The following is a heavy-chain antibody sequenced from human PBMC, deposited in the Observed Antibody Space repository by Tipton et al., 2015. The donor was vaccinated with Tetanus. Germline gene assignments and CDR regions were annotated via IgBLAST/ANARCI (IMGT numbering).Heavy chain of an antibody. D-gene: IGHD5-12*01. CDR1: GGTFSSYA. J-gene: IGHJ6*02. Sequence: QSGAEVKKPGSSVKVSCKASGGTFSSYAISWVRQAPGQGLEWMGGIIPIFGTANYAQKFQGRVTITADESTSTAYMELSSLRSGDTAVYYCASLLVATTLRSDYYYYYGMDVWGQGTTVTVSS. CDR3: ASLLVATTLRSDYYYYYGMDV. V-gene: IGHV1-69*01. CDR2: IIPIFGTA.